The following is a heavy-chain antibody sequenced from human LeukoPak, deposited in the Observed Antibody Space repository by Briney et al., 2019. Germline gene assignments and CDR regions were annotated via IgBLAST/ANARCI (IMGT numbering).Heavy chain of an antibody. D-gene: IGHD1-1*01. CDR1: GGSISSYY. CDR2: ISYSGST. J-gene: IGHJ5*02. CDR3: AREGTAGTNLNWFDP. Sequence: SETLSLTCTVSGGSISSYYWSWIRQPPGKGLEWIGYISYSGSTNFSPSLKSRVTISVDTSKNQFSLKLSSVTAADTAVYYCAREGTAGTNLNWFDPWGQGTLVTVSS. V-gene: IGHV4-59*01.